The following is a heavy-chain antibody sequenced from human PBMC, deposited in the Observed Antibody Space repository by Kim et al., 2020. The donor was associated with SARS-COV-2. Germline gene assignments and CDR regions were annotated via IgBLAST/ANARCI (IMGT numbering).Heavy chain of an antibody. Sequence: SETLSLTCTVSGGSISSSSYYWGWIRQPPGKGLEWIGSIYYSGSTYYNPSLKSRVTISVDTSKNQFSLKLSSVTAADTAVYYCARLTGIAAAGTESPHGDYWGQGTLVTVSS. CDR3: ARLTGIAAAGTESPHGDY. CDR1: GGSISSSSYY. D-gene: IGHD6-13*01. CDR2: IYYSGST. V-gene: IGHV4-39*01. J-gene: IGHJ4*02.